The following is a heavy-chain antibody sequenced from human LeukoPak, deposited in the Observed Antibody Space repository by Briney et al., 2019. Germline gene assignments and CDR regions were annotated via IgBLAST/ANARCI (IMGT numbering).Heavy chain of an antibody. J-gene: IGHJ4*02. CDR1: GYTFTSYY. CDR3: ARNAGIAAAGIDFDY. CDR2: INPSGGST. D-gene: IGHD6-13*01. V-gene: IGHV1-46*01. Sequence: ASVTVSCKASGYTFTSYYMHWVRQAPGQGLEWMGLINPSGGSTSYAQKFQGRVTMTRDTSTSTVYMELSSLRSEDTAVYYCARNAGIAAAGIDFDYWGQGTLVTVSS.